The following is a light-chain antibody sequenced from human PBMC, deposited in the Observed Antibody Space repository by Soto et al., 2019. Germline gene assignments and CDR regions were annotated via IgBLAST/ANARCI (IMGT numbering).Light chain of an antibody. CDR2: DVS. V-gene: IGLV2-14*01. Sequence: QSVLTQPASVSGSPGQSITISCTGTIGDVGGYNFVSWYQQYPGKAPKLMIYDVSNRPSGVSNRFSGSKSGNTASLTISGLQAEDEADYYCSSYTSSSTGVFGTGTKLTVL. J-gene: IGLJ1*01. CDR1: IGDVGGYNF. CDR3: SSYTSSSTGV.